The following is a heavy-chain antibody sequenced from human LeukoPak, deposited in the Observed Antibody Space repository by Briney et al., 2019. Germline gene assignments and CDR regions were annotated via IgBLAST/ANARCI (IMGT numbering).Heavy chain of an antibody. CDR1: GFTFSGAW. V-gene: IGHV3-7*01. J-gene: IGHJ4*02. CDR2: IREDGTEK. D-gene: IGHD7-27*01. Sequence: GGSLRLSCTASGFTFSGAWMTWGRQAPGKGLEWVANIREDGTEKNYVDSLNGPFTISSDNAKNSLFLQMSTLRDDDTAIYYCARHVGISFWGQGTLVTVSS. CDR3: ARHVGISF.